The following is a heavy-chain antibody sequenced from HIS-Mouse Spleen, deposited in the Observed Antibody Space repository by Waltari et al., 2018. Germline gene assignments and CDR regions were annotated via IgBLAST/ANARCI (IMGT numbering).Heavy chain of an antibody. D-gene: IGHD3-10*01. CDR3: ARGLWFGELRAY. Sequence: QVQLVQSGAEVKKPGASVKVSCKASGYTFTGYYMHWVRQAPGQGLEWMGWSNPSSGGTNYEQKFQGRVTMNRDTYISTAYMGLSRLRSDDTAVYYCARGLWFGELRAYWGQGTLVTVSS. J-gene: IGHJ4*02. CDR1: GYTFTGYY. CDR2: SNPSSGGT. V-gene: IGHV1-2*02.